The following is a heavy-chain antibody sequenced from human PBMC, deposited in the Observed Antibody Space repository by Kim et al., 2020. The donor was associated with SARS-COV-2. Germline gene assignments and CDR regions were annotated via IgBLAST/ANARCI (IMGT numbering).Heavy chain of an antibody. CDR3: ARAHGDYAIYYYYGMDV. D-gene: IGHD4-17*01. CDR1: GYSFTSYW. Sequence: GESLKISCKGSGYSFTSYWISWVRQMPGKGLEWMGRIDPSDSYTNYSPSFQGHVTISADKSISTAYLQWSSLKASDTAMYYCARAHGDYAIYYYYGMDVWGQGTTVTVSS. J-gene: IGHJ6*02. V-gene: IGHV5-10-1*01. CDR2: IDPSDSYT.